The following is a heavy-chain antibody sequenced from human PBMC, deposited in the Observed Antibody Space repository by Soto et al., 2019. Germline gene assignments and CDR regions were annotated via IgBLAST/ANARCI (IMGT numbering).Heavy chain of an antibody. Sequence: SVTVSCKASGVAFTSYDIKSVRQAIGQGLEWMGWMNPNSGNTGYAQKFQGRVTMTRNTSISTAYMELSSLRSEDTAVYYCARVSEGYCSSPSCYGVALDIRGQAPFVTVSS. D-gene: IGHD2-2*01. V-gene: IGHV1-8*01. J-gene: IGHJ3*02. CDR1: GVAFTSYD. CDR3: ARVSEGYCSSPSCYGVALDI. CDR2: MNPNSGNT.